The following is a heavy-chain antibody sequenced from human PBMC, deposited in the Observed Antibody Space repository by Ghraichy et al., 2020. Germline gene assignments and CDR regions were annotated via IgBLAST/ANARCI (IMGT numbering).Heavy chain of an antibody. CDR3: ARDIAAAGTQWFDP. CDR1: GGSVTSGTYY. V-gene: IGHV4-61*01. CDR2: IYYSGST. J-gene: IGHJ5*02. D-gene: IGHD6-13*01. Sequence: SETLSLTCTVSGGSVTSGTYYWSWIRQPPGKGLEWIGYIYYSGSTNYNTSLQSRVTISVDTSKNQFSLKLSSVTAADTAVYYCARDIAAAGTQWFDPWGQGTLVTVSS.